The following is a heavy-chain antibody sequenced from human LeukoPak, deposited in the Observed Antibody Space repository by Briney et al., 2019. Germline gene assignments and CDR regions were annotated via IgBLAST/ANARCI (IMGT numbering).Heavy chain of an antibody. V-gene: IGHV4-39*07. D-gene: IGHD1-26*01. CDR2: TYYSGST. CDR3: ARVNSGSYLFDY. Sequence: SETLSLTCTVSGGSISSSSYYWGWIRQPPGKGLEWIGSTYYSGSTYYNPSLKSRVTISVDTSKNQFSLKLSSVTAADTAVYYCARVNSGSYLFDYWGQGILVTVSS. J-gene: IGHJ4*02. CDR1: GGSISSSSYY.